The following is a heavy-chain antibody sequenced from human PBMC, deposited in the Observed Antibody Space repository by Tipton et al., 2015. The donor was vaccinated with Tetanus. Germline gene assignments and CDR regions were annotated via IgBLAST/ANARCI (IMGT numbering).Heavy chain of an antibody. CDR1: GGSISSYY. CDR3: ARGRGVTSPFGSYYHGMDV. CDR2: IYYSGST. Sequence: TLSLTCTVSGGSISSYYCSWIWQPPGKGLERIGFIYYSGSTNYNPSLKSRVTISVDPSKNQFSLKLSPVTAADTAVYYCARGRGVTSPFGSYYHGMDVWGQGTTVPVSS. V-gene: IGHV4-59*01. J-gene: IGHJ6*02. D-gene: IGHD2-21*02.